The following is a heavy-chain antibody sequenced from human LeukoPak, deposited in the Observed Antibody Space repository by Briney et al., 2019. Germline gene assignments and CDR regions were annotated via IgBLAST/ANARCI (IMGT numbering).Heavy chain of an antibody. Sequence: SETLSLTCTVSGGSISSYYWSWIRQLPGKGLEWIGYIYYSGSTNYNPSLKSRVTISVDTSKNQFSLKLSSVTAADTAVYYCARAPYYYDSSGYYSFDYWGQGTLVTVSS. CDR1: GGSISSYY. V-gene: IGHV4-59*01. D-gene: IGHD3-22*01. CDR3: ARAPYYYDSSGYYSFDY. CDR2: IYYSGST. J-gene: IGHJ4*02.